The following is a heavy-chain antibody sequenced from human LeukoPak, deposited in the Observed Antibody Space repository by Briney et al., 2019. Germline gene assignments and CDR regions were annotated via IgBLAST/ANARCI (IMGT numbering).Heavy chain of an antibody. D-gene: IGHD4-17*01. CDR3: ARDHGDYYFDY. CDR2: IYYSGST. V-gene: IGHV4-59*01. CDR1: GGSFSSYY. Sequence: SETLSLTCAVYGGSFSSYYWSWIRQPPGKGLEWIGYIYYSGSTNYNPSLKSRVTISVDTSKSQFSLKLTSVTAADTAVYYCARDHGDYYFDYWGQGTLVTVSS. J-gene: IGHJ4*02.